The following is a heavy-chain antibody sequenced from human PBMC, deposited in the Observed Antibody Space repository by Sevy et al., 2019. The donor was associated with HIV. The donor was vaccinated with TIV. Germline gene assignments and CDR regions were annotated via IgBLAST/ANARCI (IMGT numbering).Heavy chain of an antibody. CDR3: AREGCTKPHDY. V-gene: IGHV3-23*01. J-gene: IGHJ4*02. CDR1: GFTFSKYS. CDR2: LSFGCGEI. D-gene: IGHD2-8*01. Sequence: GGSLRLSCAASGFTFSKYSMSWVRQPPGKGLEWVSTLSFGCGEINYADSVKGRFTTSRDNSKSSVYLQMNNLRPEDTAVYYCAREGCTKPHDYGGQGTLVTVSS.